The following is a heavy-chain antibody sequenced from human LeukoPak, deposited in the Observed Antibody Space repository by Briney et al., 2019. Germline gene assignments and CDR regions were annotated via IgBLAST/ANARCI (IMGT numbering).Heavy chain of an antibody. V-gene: IGHV3-7*01. CDR2: IKPDGSEK. Sequence: GGSLRLSCAASGFTFSSYWMSWVRQAPGKGLEWVANIKPDGSEKYYVDSVKGRFTISRDNAKNSLYLQMNSLRAEDTAVYYCARDFGTIVVVTAIVDWGQGTPVTVSS. J-gene: IGHJ4*02. D-gene: IGHD2-21*02. CDR3: ARDFGTIVVVTAIVD. CDR1: GFTFSSYW.